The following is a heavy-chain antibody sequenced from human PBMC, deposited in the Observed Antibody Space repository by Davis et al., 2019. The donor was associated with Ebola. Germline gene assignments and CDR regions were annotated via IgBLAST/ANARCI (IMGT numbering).Heavy chain of an antibody. CDR2: VVVGSGNT. V-gene: IGHV1-58*01. J-gene: IGHJ6*03. Sequence: SVKVSCKASGFTFTRSAVQWVRQARGQRLEWIGWVVVGSGNTNYTHQFQDRVTISRDMSTSTAYMELSSLRSEDTAVYFCAAASLYYYYYMGVWGKGTTVTVSS. D-gene: IGHD2-2*01. CDR3: AAASLYYYYYMGV. CDR1: GFTFTRSA.